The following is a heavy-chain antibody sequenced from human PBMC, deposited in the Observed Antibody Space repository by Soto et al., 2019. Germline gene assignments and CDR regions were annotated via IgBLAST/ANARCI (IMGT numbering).Heavy chain of an antibody. CDR2: INAGNGNT. J-gene: IGHJ4*02. Sequence: QVQLVQSGAEVKKPGASVKVSCKASGDTFTSDAIHWVRQAPGQRLEWMGWINAGNGNTKYSQKFQDRVTITRDTSASTAYMELSSLRSEDTAVYYCARDLGGWPDYWGQGTLVTVSS. CDR1: GDTFTSDA. D-gene: IGHD6-19*01. CDR3: ARDLGGWPDY. V-gene: IGHV1-3*01.